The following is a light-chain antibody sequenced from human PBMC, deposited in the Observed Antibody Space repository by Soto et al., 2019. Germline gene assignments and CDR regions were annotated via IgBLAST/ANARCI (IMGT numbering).Light chain of an antibody. V-gene: IGKV1-5*01. J-gene: IGKJ1*01. Sequence: DIQMTQSPSTLSASVGDRVPITCRASQSISSWLAWYQQKPGKAPKLLIYDASSLESGVPSRFSGSGSGTEFTLTISSLQPDDFATYYCQQYNSQWTFGQGTKVDIK. CDR3: QQYNSQWT. CDR1: QSISSW. CDR2: DAS.